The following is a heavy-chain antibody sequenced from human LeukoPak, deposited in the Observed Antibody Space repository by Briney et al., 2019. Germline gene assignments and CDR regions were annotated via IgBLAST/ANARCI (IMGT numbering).Heavy chain of an antibody. D-gene: IGHD6-13*01. Sequence: GGSLRLSCAASGFTVSSNYMSWVRQAPGKGLEWVSVIYSGGSTYYADSVKGRFTISRDNSKNTLYLQMNGLRAEDTAVYYCARIAAANWFDPWGQGTLVTVSS. J-gene: IGHJ5*02. V-gene: IGHV3-66*01. CDR3: ARIAAANWFDP. CDR1: GFTVSSNY. CDR2: IYSGGST.